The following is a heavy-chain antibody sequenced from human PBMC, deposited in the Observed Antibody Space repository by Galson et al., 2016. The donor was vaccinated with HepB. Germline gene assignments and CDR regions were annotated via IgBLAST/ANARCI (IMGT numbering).Heavy chain of an antibody. J-gene: IGHJ4*02. D-gene: IGHD3-3*02. V-gene: IGHV3-9*01. CDR2: INWNSNSI. Sequence: SLRLSCAASGFTFADYAMHWVRQTPGKGLEWVSGINWNSNSIAYADSVEGRFTISRDNTRNSLFLQLDSLGAEDTALYYCVRDIDFNFSKGYLDSWGQGTLVIVSS. CDR1: GFTFADYA. CDR3: VRDIDFNFSKGYLDS.